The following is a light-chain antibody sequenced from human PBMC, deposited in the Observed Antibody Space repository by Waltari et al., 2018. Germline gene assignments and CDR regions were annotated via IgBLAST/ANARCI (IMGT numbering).Light chain of an antibody. Sequence: SHVLTQPPSVSVAAGVTAQITGVGNTIGCKRAHWYQQKPGQAPVLVIYDDSDRPSRIPKRFSGSNTGNTATLTISRVEDGDEADYHCQVWESRSDPFFGGGTKLTVL. V-gene: IGLV3-21*01. CDR1: TIGCKR. CDR2: DDS. CDR3: QVWESRSDPF. J-gene: IGLJ2*01.